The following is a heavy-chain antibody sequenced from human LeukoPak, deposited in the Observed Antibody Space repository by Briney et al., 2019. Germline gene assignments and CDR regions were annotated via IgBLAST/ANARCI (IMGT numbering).Heavy chain of an antibody. Sequence: GSLRLSCAASGFTFSSYGMHWVRQAPGKGLEWVAFIRYDGSNKYYADSVKGRFTISRDNSKNTLYLQMNSLRAEDTAVYYCAKGAIVVVTGAFDIWGQGTMVTVSS. J-gene: IGHJ3*02. D-gene: IGHD2-21*02. CDR1: GFTFSSYG. V-gene: IGHV3-30*02. CDR3: AKGAIVVVTGAFDI. CDR2: IRYDGSNK.